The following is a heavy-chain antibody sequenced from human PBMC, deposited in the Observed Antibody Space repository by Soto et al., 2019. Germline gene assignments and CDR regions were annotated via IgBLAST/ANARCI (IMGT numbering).Heavy chain of an antibody. CDR1: GYTFTSYA. CDR2: INAGNGNT. Sequence: EASVKVSCKASGYTFTSYAMHWVRQAPGQRLEWMGWINAGNGNTKYSQKFQGRVTITRDTSASTAYMELSSLRSEDTAVYYCARAPFLTGYYYYYYGMDVWGQGTTVTVSS. D-gene: IGHD3-9*01. J-gene: IGHJ6*02. CDR3: ARAPFLTGYYYYYYGMDV. V-gene: IGHV1-3*01.